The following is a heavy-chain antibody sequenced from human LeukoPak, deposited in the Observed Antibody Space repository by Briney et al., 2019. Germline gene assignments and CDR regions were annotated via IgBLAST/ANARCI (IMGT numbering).Heavy chain of an antibody. D-gene: IGHD1-7*01. CDR1: GYIFTNYG. CDR3: ARGFFWVTATMAYMDV. CDR2: INAYNGNT. Sequence: ASVTVSCKASGYIFTNYGISWVRQAPGQGVEWMGWINAYNGNTNYTQKVQGRVTMTTDTSTSTAYMELRSLRSDDTAVYYCARGFFWVTATMAYMDVWGKGTTVTVSS. J-gene: IGHJ6*03. V-gene: IGHV1-18*01.